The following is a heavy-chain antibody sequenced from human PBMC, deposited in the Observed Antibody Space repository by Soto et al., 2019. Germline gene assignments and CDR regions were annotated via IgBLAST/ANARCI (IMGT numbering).Heavy chain of an antibody. CDR1: GGTFSSYA. V-gene: IGHV1-69*13. Sequence: SVKVSCKASGGTFSSYAISWVRQAPGQGLEWMGGIIPIFGTANYAQKFQGRVTITADESTSTAYMELSSLRSEDTAVYYCAGSSSSRGQRFDPRGRRSLVSVSS. D-gene: IGHD3-10*01. J-gene: IGHJ5*02. CDR3: AGSSSSRGQRFDP. CDR2: IIPIFGTA.